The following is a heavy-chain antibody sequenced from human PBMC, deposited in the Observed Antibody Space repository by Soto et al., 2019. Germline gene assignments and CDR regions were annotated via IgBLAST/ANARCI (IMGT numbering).Heavy chain of an antibody. V-gene: IGHV4-31*03. CDR2: NYYSGIT. J-gene: IGHJ4*02. D-gene: IGHD6-19*01. CDR3: ARQGSQGSGWYANYFDY. Sequence: SETLSLTCTVSGGSISSGGYYWTWIRQHPGKGLEWIGYNYYSGITYYNPSLKGRVTISVDKSKNQFSLKLSSVTAADTAVYYCARQGSQGSGWYANYFDYWGQGTLVTVSS. CDR1: GGSISSGGYY.